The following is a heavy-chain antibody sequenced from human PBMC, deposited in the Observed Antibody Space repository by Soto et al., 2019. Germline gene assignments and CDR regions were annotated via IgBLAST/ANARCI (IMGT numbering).Heavy chain of an antibody. D-gene: IGHD5-18*01. CDR2: IIPIFGTA. CDR3: ARDKDTAMYFDY. CDR1: GGTFSSYA. V-gene: IGHV1-69*13. Sequence: SVKVSFKASGGTFSSYAISWGRQAPGQGLEWMGGIIPIFGTANYAQKFQGRVTITADESTSTAYMELSSLRSEDTAVYYRARDKDTAMYFDYWGQGTLVTVSS. J-gene: IGHJ4*02.